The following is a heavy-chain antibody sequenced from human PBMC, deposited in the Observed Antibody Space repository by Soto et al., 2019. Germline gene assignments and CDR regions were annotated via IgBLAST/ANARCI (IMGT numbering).Heavy chain of an antibody. CDR2: INHSGST. V-gene: IGHV4-34*01. CDR1: GGSFSGYY. D-gene: IGHD3-22*01. J-gene: IGHJ4*02. Sequence: PSETLSLTCAVYGGSFSGYYWSWIRQPPGKGLEWIGEINHSGSTNYNPSLKSRVTISVDTSKNQFSLKLSSVTAADTAVYYCARGAGVDSSGYYLYYFDYWGQGTLVTVSS. CDR3: ARGAGVDSSGYYLYYFDY.